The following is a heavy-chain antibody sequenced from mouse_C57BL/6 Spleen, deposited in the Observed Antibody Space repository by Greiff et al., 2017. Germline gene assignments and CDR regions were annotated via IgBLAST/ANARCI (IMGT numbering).Heavy chain of an antibody. J-gene: IGHJ1*03. CDR2: IYPGDGDT. CDR1: GYAFSSYW. V-gene: IGHV1-80*01. CDR3: ERGYYGSSYWYFDV. Sequence: QVQLQQSGAELVKPGASVKISCKASGYAFSSYWMNWVKQRPGKGLEWIGQIYPGDGDTNYNGKFKGKATLTADQSSSTAYMQLSSLTSEDSAVYFGERGYYGSSYWYFDVWGTGTTVTVSS. D-gene: IGHD1-1*01.